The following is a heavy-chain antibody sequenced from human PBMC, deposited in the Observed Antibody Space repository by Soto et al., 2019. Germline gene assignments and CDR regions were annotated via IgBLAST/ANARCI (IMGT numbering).Heavy chain of an antibody. Sequence: QITLKESGPTLVKPTQTLTLTCTFSGFSLSTSGVGVGWIRQPPGKALEWLALIYWDDDKRYSPSLKSRLTITKDTSKNQVVLTMTNMDPVDTATYYCAHRRIAVAGSYFDYWGQGTLVTASS. V-gene: IGHV2-5*02. D-gene: IGHD6-19*01. CDR3: AHRRIAVAGSYFDY. CDR2: IYWDDDK. CDR1: GFSLSTSGVG. J-gene: IGHJ4*02.